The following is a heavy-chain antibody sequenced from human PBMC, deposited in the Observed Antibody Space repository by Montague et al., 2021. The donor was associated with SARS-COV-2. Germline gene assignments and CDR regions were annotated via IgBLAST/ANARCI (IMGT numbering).Heavy chain of an antibody. D-gene: IGHD1-26*01. CDR2: ISYDGSNK. CDR1: GFTFTSYA. J-gene: IGHJ4*02. Sequence: SLRLSCAASGFTFTSYAMHWVRQAPGKGLEWVAVISYDGSNKYYADSVKGRFTISRDNSKNTLYLQMNSLRAEDTAVYYCARPRSGSYYSDLDYWGQGTLVTVSS. CDR3: ARPRSGSYYSDLDY. V-gene: IGHV3-30*04.